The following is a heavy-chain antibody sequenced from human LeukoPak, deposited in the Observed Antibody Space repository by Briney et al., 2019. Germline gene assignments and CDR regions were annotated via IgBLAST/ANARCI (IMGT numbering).Heavy chain of an antibody. J-gene: IGHJ4*02. V-gene: IGHV4-30-4*01. Sequence: KSSETLSLTCTVSGGSISSGDYYWSWIRQPPGKGLEWIGYIYYSGSTYYNPSLKSRVTISVDTSKNQFSLKLSSVTAADTAVYYCARARRLIITFDYWGQGTLVTVSS. D-gene: IGHD3-9*01. CDR3: ARARRLIITFDY. CDR2: IYYSGST. CDR1: GGSISSGDYY.